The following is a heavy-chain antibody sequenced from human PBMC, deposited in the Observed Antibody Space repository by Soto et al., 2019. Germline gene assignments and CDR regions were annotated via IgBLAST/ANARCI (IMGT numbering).Heavy chain of an antibody. V-gene: IGHV3-23*01. Sequence: PGGSLRLSCAASGFTFSSRAMTWVRQAPGKRLEWVSSISGSGGTTYYADSVQGRFIISRDNSENTLYLQMSSLRGEDTAVYYCLKDRGIAAVGLFDYWGQRSLDTGSS. D-gene: IGHD6-13*01. J-gene: IGHJ4*02. CDR1: GFTFSSRA. CDR3: LKDRGIAAVGLFDY. CDR2: ISGSGGTT.